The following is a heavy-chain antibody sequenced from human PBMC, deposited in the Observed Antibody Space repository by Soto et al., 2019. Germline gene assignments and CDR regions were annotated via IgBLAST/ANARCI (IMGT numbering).Heavy chain of an antibody. CDR2: INESGRT. J-gene: IGHJ4*02. CDR1: GQSFSGHS. V-gene: IGHV4-34*01. Sequence: QVQLQQWGAGLVKPSETLSLSCAVYGQSFSGHSWAWIRQPPGKGLEWIGEINESGRTYYNPSLKSRVTISTHQSKNQFSLKLSSVSAADTAAYFYARGSGIVALPSELEDVNYDYWGQGTLVNVS. CDR3: ARGSGIVALPSELEDVNYDY. D-gene: IGHD1-1*01.